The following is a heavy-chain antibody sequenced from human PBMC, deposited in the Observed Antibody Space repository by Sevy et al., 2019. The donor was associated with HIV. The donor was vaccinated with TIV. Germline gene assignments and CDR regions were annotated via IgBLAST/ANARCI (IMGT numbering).Heavy chain of an antibody. CDR3: TAGVGTSDFDY. CDR2: IKSKIDDATR. V-gene: IGHV3-15*01. J-gene: IGHJ4*02. CDR1: AFTFNNAW. Sequence: GGSLRLSCEASAFTFNNAWMSWVRQAPGKGLEWVGRIKSKIDDATRDFAAPVKGRFAISRDDSKNTLYLQMNSLKTEDTAVYYCTAGVGTSDFDYWGRGVLVTVSS. D-gene: IGHD1-26*01.